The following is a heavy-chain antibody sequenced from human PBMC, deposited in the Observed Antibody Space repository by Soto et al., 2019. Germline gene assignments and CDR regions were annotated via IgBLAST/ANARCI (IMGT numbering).Heavy chain of an antibody. Sequence: GGSLRLSCAASGFTFSNYGMHWVRQAPDKGLEWVAVIWSDGSRKSYADSVKGRFTISRDDSKKTLYLEMSSLRVDDTAVYYCVREDSFRDINVPWGQGTLVTVSS. CDR1: GFTFSNYG. J-gene: IGHJ5*02. D-gene: IGHD3-9*01. V-gene: IGHV3-33*01. CDR2: IWSDGSRK. CDR3: VREDSFRDINVP.